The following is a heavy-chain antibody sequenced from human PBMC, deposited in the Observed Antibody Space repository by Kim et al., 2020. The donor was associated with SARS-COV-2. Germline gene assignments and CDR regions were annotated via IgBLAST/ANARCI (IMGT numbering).Heavy chain of an antibody. CDR3: ARGRWYYDLWSGYKCGEYWFVC. J-gene: IGHJ5*01. Sequence: GGSLRLSCAASGFTFSSYDMHWVRQATGKGLEWVSAIGTAGDTYYPGSVKGRFTISRENAKNSLYLQLNSLRAGDMAVYYCARGRWYYDLWSGYKCGEYWFVCWRQGTLVTVSS. CDR2: IGTAGDT. D-gene: IGHD3-3*01. V-gene: IGHV3-13*01. CDR1: GFTFSSYD.